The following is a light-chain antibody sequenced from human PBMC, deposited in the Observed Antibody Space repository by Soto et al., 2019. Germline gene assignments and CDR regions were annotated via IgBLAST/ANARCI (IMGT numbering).Light chain of an antibody. CDR2: DNN. J-gene: IGLJ2*01. Sequence: QSVLTQPPSVSAAPGQKVTISCSGSSSNIENNYVSWYQQLPGTAPKLLIYDNNKRPSEIPDRFSGSQSGTSATLGITGLQTGDEADYHCGTWDSSLNGVVFGGGTKVTVL. CDR1: SSNIENNY. V-gene: IGLV1-51*01. CDR3: GTWDSSLNGVV.